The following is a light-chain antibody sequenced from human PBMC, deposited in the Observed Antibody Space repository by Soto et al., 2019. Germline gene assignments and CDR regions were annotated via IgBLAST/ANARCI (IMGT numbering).Light chain of an antibody. J-gene: IGKJ2*01. Sequence: DIQMPQSPSTLSASVGDRVTITCRASQSISNYLAWYQQKPGKAPKVLIYDASSFESGVPLRFSGSGSGTEFTLTISSLQPDDFATYYCQEYDSYSSTFGQGTKLQIK. V-gene: IGKV1-5*01. CDR1: QSISNY. CDR2: DAS. CDR3: QEYDSYSST.